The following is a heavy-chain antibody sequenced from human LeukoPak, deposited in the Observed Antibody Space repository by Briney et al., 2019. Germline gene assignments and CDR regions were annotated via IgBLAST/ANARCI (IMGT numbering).Heavy chain of an antibody. J-gene: IGHJ4*02. CDR2: ISYDGSNK. Sequence: GGSLRLSCAASGFTFSSYGMHWVRQAPGKGLEWVAVISYDGSNKYYADSVKGRFTISRDNSKNTLYLQMNSLRAEDTAVYYCARARKASLFDYWGQGTLVTVSS. CDR1: GFTFSSYG. CDR3: ARARKASLFDY. D-gene: IGHD3-16*01. V-gene: IGHV3-30*03.